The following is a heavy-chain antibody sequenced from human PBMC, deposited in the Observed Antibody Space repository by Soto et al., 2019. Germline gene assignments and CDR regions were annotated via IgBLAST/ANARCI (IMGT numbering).Heavy chain of an antibody. CDR1: GFIFSNFG. CDR3: ARDQRTARAYAMDV. Sequence: PGGSLRLSCTASGFIFSNFGMHWVRQAPGKGLEWVAGVWYDGSNGVSAESVKGRFTISRDNSKNTLYLQMTSLRAEDTAVYYCARDQRTARAYAMDVWGQGPTVTVYS. D-gene: IGHD6-6*01. V-gene: IGHV3-33*01. CDR2: VWYDGSNG. J-gene: IGHJ6*02.